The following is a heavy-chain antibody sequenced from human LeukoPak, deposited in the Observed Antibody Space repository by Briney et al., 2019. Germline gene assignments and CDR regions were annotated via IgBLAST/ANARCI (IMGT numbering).Heavy chain of an antibody. J-gene: IGHJ4*02. CDR1: GFTFSSYG. V-gene: IGHV3-30*02. D-gene: IGHD6-19*01. Sequence: GGSLRLSCAASGFTFSSYGMHWVRQAPGKGLEWVAFIRYDGSNKYYADSVKGRFTISRDNSKNTLYLQMKSLRAEDTAVYYCARRLRGYSSGWTPYDYWGQGTLVTVSS. CDR3: ARRLRGYSSGWTPYDY. CDR2: IRYDGSNK.